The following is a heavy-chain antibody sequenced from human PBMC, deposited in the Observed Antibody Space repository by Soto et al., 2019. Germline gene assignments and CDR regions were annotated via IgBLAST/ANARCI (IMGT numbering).Heavy chain of an antibody. CDR2: ISGSGGST. CDR3: AKLQGKGYCSSTSCYTEGY. J-gene: IGHJ4*02. D-gene: IGHD2-2*02. Sequence: GGSLRLSCAASGFTFSSYAMSWVRQAPGKGLEWVSAISGSGGSTYYADSVKGRFTISRDNSKNTLYLQMNSLRAEDTAVYYCAKLQGKGYCSSTSCYTEGYWGQGTLVTVSS. CDR1: GFTFSSYA. V-gene: IGHV3-23*01.